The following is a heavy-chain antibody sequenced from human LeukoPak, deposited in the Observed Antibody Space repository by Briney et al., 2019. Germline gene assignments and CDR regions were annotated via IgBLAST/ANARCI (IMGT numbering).Heavy chain of an antibody. V-gene: IGHV4-39*07. J-gene: IGHJ4*02. Sequence: TSETLSLTCTVSGGSISSSSYYWGWIRQPPGKGLEWIGSIYYSGSTYYNPSLKSRVTISVDTSKNQFSLKLSSVTAADTAVYYCARDTYCSGGSCYSVNSDFDYWGQGTLVTVSS. D-gene: IGHD2-15*01. CDR1: GGSISSSSYY. CDR3: ARDTYCSGGSCYSVNSDFDY. CDR2: IYYSGST.